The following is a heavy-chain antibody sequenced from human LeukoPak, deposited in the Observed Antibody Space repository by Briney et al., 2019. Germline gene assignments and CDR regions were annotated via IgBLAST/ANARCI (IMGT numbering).Heavy chain of an antibody. Sequence: QTLSLPCAISGDSVSSNSATWHWIRPSPSRGLEWLGRTYYRSKWYNDYATSVKSRLTINPETSKDQFSLQLNSVTPEDTAVYYCARGHFDSRGYFGGMDVWGQGTTVTVSS. D-gene: IGHD3-22*01. V-gene: IGHV6-1*01. CDR2: TYYRSKWYN. J-gene: IGHJ6*02. CDR1: GDSVSSNSAT. CDR3: ARGHFDSRGYFGGMDV.